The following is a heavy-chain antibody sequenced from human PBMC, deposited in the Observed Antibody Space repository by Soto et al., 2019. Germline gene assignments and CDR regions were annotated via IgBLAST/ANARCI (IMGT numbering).Heavy chain of an antibody. CDR1: GYRFTSYW. CDR3: ARQRGRIAAEVDV. Sequence: GESLKISCNGSGYRFTSYWINWVRQMPGKGLEWMGRIDPSDSYTNFSPSFKGHVTISLDKSISTAYLQWSSLEASDTVMYYCARQRGRIAAEVDVWGQETRVTVSS. D-gene: IGHD6-25*01. J-gene: IGHJ6*02. CDR2: IDPSDSYT. V-gene: IGHV5-10-1*01.